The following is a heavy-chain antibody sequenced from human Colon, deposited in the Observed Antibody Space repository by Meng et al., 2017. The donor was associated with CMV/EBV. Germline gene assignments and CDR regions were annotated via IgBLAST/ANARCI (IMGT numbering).Heavy chain of an antibody. CDR2: IGTVGDT. J-gene: IGHJ4*02. CDR1: GFTFSTYD. Sequence: GGSLRLSCTASGFTFSTYDFHWVRHPTGKGLEWVSSIGTVGDTYSIGSVKGRFTVSRDNAKNLVYLQMNNLKAEDTAVYYCTRLGGSKPFDYWGQGTMVTVSS. D-gene: IGHD3-16*01. CDR3: TRLGGSKPFDY. V-gene: IGHV3-13*01.